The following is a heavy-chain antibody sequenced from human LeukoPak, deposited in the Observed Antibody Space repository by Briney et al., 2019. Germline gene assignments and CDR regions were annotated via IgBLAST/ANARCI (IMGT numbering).Heavy chain of an antibody. J-gene: IGHJ4*02. CDR1: GYSFTSYW. CDR2: IDPSDSYT. Sequence: GESLRISCKGSGYSFTSYWISWVRQMPGKGLEWMGRIDPSDSYTKYSPSFQGQVTISADKSITTAYLQWSSLKAPDTAMYYCARHGGGFDYWGQGTLVTVSS. D-gene: IGHD2-15*01. CDR3: ARHGGGFDY. V-gene: IGHV5-10-1*04.